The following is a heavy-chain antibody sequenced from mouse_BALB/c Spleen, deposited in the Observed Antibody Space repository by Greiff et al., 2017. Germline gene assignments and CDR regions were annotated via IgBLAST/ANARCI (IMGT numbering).Heavy chain of an antibody. J-gene: IGHJ4*01. CDR3: ARGDYDYAMDY. Sequence: VKLQQPGAELVKPGASVKLSCKASGYTFTSYWMHWVKQRPGQGLEWIGEINPSNGRTNYNEKFKSKATLTVDKSSSTAYMQLSSLTSEDSAVYYCARGDYDYAMDYWGQGTSVTVSS. CDR2: INPSNGRT. CDR1: GYTFTSYW. V-gene: IGHV1S81*02. D-gene: IGHD2-4*01.